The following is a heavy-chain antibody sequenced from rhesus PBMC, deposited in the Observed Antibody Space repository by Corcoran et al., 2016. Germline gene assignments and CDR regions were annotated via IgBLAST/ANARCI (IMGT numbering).Heavy chain of an antibody. D-gene: IGHD2-21*01. V-gene: IGHV4S7*01. Sequence: QLQLQESGPGLVKPSETLSLTCAVSGGSISGGYGWSWIRQPPGKGLERIGHIFDSNWSTYYNPSLKSRVIISTETSKNQFSLKLSSVTAADTAVYYCARAYCTGSGCYFDYWGQGVLVTVSS. CDR3: ARAYCTGSGCYFDY. CDR1: GGSISGGYG. CDR2: IFDSNWST. J-gene: IGHJ4*01.